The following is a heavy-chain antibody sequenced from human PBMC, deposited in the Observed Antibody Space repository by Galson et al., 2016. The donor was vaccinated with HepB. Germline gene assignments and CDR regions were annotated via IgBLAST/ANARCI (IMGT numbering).Heavy chain of an antibody. D-gene: IGHD3-22*01. V-gene: IGHV3-23*01. J-gene: IGHJ4*02. CDR1: GFTFSSYA. CDR3: AKSPWYDSCGYYYFDY. Sequence: SLRLSCAASGFTFSSYAMSWVRQAPGEELEWISGISGSGGSTFYADSVKGRFTISRDKAKNTLYLQMNSLRAEDTAVYHCAKSPWYDSCGYYYFDYWGQGTLVTVSS. CDR2: ISGSGGST.